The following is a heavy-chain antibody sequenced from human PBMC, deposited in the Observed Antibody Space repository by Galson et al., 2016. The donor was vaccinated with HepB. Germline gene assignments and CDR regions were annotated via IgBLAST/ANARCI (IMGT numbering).Heavy chain of an antibody. CDR2: INTDGRSA. Sequence: SLRLSCAASEFIIRGHAMHWVRQVPGKGLVWVSLINTDGRSATYADSVKGRFTISRDNAQNTLFMQMSSLTADDTTVYYCARMSHQLLKGSYYYYLDVWGQGTTVTVSS. D-gene: IGHD3-10*01. J-gene: IGHJ6*02. V-gene: IGHV3-74*01. CDR1: EFIIRGHA. CDR3: ARMSHQLLKGSYYYYLDV.